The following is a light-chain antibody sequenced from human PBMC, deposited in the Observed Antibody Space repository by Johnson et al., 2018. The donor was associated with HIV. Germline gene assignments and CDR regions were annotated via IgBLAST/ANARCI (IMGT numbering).Light chain of an antibody. V-gene: IGLV1-51*02. J-gene: IGLJ1*01. Sequence: QSVLTQPPSVSAAPGQKVTISCSGSSSNIGNNYVSWYQQLPGTAPKLLIYENNKLPSGIPDRFSGSKSGTSATLGITGLQTGDEADYYCGTWDSSLTLYVFGTGTKVTVL. CDR3: GTWDSSLTLYV. CDR2: ENN. CDR1: SSNIGNNY.